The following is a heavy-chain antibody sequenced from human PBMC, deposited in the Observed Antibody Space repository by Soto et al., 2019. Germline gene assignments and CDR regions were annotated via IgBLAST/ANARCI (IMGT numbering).Heavy chain of an antibody. V-gene: IGHV3-48*01. CDR1: GFTFSSYS. Sequence: GGSLRLSCAASGFTFSSYSMNWVRQAPGKGLEWVSYISSSSSTIYYADSVKGRFTISRDNAKNSLYLQMNSLRAEDTAVYYCAKAQNLPRSSSFFFDYYYGMDVWGQGTTVTVSS. CDR3: AKAQNLPRSSSFFFDYYYGMDV. J-gene: IGHJ6*02. D-gene: IGHD6-6*01. CDR2: ISSSSSTI.